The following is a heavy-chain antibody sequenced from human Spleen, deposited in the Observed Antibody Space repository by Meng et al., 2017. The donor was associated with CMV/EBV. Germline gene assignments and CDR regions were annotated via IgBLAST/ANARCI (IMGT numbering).Heavy chain of an antibody. V-gene: IGHV2-5*02. D-gene: IGHD1-26*01. Sequence: QITLKEPGPTLVKPTQTLTLTCSFSGFSLNTIGVGVGWIRQSPGKALEWLALIYWDDDKRYTPSLQRRLAITKDTSKNQVVLTMTNMDPVDTATYYCAHGELNVWGQGTLVTVSS. CDR3: AHGELNV. CDR1: GFSLNTIGVG. CDR2: IYWDDDK. J-gene: IGHJ4*02.